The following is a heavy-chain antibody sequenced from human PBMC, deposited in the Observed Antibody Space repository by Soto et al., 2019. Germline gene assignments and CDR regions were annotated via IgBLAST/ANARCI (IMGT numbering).Heavy chain of an antibody. D-gene: IGHD3-9*01. Sequence: PSETLSLTCAVSGGSISSGGYSWSWIRQPPGKGLEWIGYIYHSGSTYYNPSLKSRVTISVDRSKNQFSLKLSSVTAADTAVYYCARVRYFDWLLYTYFDYWGQGTLVTVSS. V-gene: IGHV4-30-2*01. CDR1: GGSISSGGYS. CDR3: ARVRYFDWLLYTYFDY. CDR2: IYHSGST. J-gene: IGHJ4*02.